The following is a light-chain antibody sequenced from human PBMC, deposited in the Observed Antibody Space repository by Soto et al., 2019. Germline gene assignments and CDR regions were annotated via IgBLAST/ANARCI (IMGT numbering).Light chain of an antibody. J-gene: IGKJ1*01. CDR3: QQSYNTPRT. Sequence: DIQLTQSPSSLSASVGDRVTITCRVSQGSSSYLNWYQQKPGKAPNLLMYAASSLQSGVPTRFSGSGSGTDFTLTISSLQPEDFATYYCQQSYNTPRTFGQGTKVEIK. CDR2: AAS. CDR1: QGSSSY. V-gene: IGKV1-39*01.